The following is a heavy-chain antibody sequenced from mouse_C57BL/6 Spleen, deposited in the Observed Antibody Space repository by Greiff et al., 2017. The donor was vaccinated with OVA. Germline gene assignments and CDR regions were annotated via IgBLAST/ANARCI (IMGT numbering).Heavy chain of an antibody. J-gene: IGHJ4*01. D-gene: IGHD2-3*01. V-gene: IGHV1-76*01. CDR3: ARMSYDGYPFYAMDY. Sequence: QVQLQQSGAELVRPGASVKLSCKASGYTFTDYYINWVKQRPGQGLEWIARIYPGSGNTYYNEKFKGKATLTAEKSSSTAYMQLSSLTSEDSAVYFCARMSYDGYPFYAMDYWGQGTSVTVSS. CDR2: IYPGSGNT. CDR1: GYTFTDYY.